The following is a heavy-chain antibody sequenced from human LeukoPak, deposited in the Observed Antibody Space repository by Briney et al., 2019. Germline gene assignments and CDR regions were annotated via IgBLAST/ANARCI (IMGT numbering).Heavy chain of an antibody. J-gene: IGHJ4*02. V-gene: IGHV1-46*01. D-gene: IGHD3-22*01. CDR2: INPSGGST. Sequence: GASVKVSCKASGYTFTSYAMNWVRQAPGQGLEWMGIINPSGGSTSYAQKFQGRVTMTRDTSTSTVYMELSSLRSEDTAVYYCARLKPYYYDSSGYFDYWGQGTLVTVSS. CDR1: GYTFTSYA. CDR3: ARLKPYYYDSSGYFDY.